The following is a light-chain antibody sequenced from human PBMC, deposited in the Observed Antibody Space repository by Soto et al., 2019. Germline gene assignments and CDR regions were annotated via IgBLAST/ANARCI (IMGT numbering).Light chain of an antibody. Sequence: QSALTQPASVSGSPGQSITISCTGPNSDFGGYNFVSWYQQHPGKVPNLIIYETSNRPSGVSHRFSASKSGNTASLTISGLQPEDEADYYCSSYTATGTLFGGGTKVTVL. CDR2: ETS. V-gene: IGLV2-14*01. CDR3: SSYTATGTL. CDR1: NSDFGGYNF. J-gene: IGLJ3*02.